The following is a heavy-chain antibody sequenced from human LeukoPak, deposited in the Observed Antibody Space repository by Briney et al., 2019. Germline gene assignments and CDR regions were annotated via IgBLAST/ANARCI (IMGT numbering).Heavy chain of an antibody. V-gene: IGHV3-30*03. CDR2: TSSDLNVK. D-gene: IGHD3-10*01. CDR1: GGSFSGCY. CDR3: AREGYYGSGSPPSLYFDY. J-gene: IGHJ4*02. Sequence: LSLTCAVYGGSFSGCYWSWIRQPPGKGLEWVAVTSSDLNVKLYADSVKGRFTISRDNSRSTLYLQMNSLRPEDTAIYYCAREGYYGSGSPPSLYFDYWGQGTLVTVSS.